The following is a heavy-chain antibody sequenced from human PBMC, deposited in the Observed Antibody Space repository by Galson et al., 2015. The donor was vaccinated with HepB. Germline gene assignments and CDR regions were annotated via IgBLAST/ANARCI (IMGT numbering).Heavy chain of an antibody. V-gene: IGHV3-21*01. CDR2: ISSSSSYI. J-gene: IGHJ6*03. Sequence: SLRLSCAASGFTFSSYSMNWVRQAPGKGLEWVSSISSSSSYIYYADSVKGRFTISRDNAKNSLYLQMNSLRAEDTAVYYCARFLGRGGGVIVRLKYYYYMDVWGKGTTVTVSS. CDR1: GFTFSSYS. D-gene: IGHD3-16*02. CDR3: ARFLGRGGGVIVRLKYYYYMDV.